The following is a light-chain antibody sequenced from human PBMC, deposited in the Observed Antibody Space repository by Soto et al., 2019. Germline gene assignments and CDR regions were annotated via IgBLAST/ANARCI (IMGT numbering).Light chain of an antibody. Sequence: EIGMTQSPLSLPVTPGEPASISCRSSQSLLHSNGYNYLDWYLQKPGQSPQLLIYLGSNRASGVPDRFSGSGSETEFTLTIISLQSEDFAVYYCQQYNNWPTFGQGTKVDI. CDR2: LGS. CDR3: QQYNNWPT. V-gene: IGKV2-28*01. CDR1: QSLLHSNGYNY. J-gene: IGKJ1*01.